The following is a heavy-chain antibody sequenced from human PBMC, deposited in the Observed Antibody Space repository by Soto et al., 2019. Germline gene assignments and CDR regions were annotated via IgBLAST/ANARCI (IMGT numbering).Heavy chain of an antibody. CDR2: ISGSGGST. D-gene: IGHD6-19*01. J-gene: IGHJ3*02. V-gene: IGHV3-23*01. CDR1: GFTFSSYA. CDR3: AKERGIAVAGPRRRAFDI. Sequence: GGSLRLSCAASGFTFSSYAMSWVRQAPGKGLEWVSAISGSGGSTYYADSVKGRFTISRDNSKNTLYLQMNSLRAEDTAVYYCAKERGIAVAGPRRRAFDIWGQGTMVTVSS.